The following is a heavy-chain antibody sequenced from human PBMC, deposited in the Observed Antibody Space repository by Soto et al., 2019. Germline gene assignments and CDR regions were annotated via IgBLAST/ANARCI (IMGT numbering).Heavy chain of an antibody. J-gene: IGHJ6*02. CDR2: IYTSGST. CDR3: ARDFYYDILTGXGGAYGMDV. Sequence: QVQLQESGPGLVKPSETLSLTCTVSGGSISSYYWSWIRQPAGKGLEWIGRIYTSGSTNYNPSLKSRVTMSVDTSKNQFSLKLSSVTAADTAVYYCARDFYYDILTGXGGAYGMDVWGQGTTVTVSS. V-gene: IGHV4-4*07. CDR1: GGSISSYY. D-gene: IGHD3-9*01.